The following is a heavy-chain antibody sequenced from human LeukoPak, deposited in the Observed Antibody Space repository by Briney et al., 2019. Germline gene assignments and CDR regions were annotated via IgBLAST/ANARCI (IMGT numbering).Heavy chain of an antibody. V-gene: IGHV3-74*01. J-gene: IGHJ4*02. Sequence: GGSLRLSCAASGFTFSYNWMHWVRQAPGKGLVWVSRISSDGRTTHYADSVKGRFAISRDSAKNTLFLQMNDLRAEDTAVYYCLGYYSGSPNWGQGTLVTVSS. D-gene: IGHD3-10*01. CDR1: GFTFSYNW. CDR3: LGYYSGSPN. CDR2: ISSDGRTT.